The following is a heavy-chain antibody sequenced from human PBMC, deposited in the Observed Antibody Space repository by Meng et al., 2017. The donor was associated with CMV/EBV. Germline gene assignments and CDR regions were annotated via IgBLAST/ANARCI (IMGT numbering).Heavy chain of an antibody. CDR1: GFTFSDYY. CDR3: ARDSRVRATTGDY. D-gene: IGHD1-26*01. V-gene: IGHV3-11*04. J-gene: IGHJ4*02. CDR2: ISSSSSNI. Sequence: GESLKISCAASGFTFSDYYTSWIRQAPGKGLEWVSYISSSSSNIYYADSVKGRFTISRDNAKNSLYLQMNSLRAEDKAVYYCARDSRVRATTGDYWGQGTLVTVSS.